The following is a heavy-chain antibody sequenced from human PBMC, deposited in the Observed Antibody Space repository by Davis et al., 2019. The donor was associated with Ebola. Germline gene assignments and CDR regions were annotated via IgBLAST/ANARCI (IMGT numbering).Heavy chain of an antibody. D-gene: IGHD2-15*01. Sequence: SETLSLTCTVSGGSTSGYYWGWLRRPPGKGLTYIGYVYSRGDTNYNPSFQSRVTVSLDTSRNQFSLKLGSVTTADTAIYYCARLRKSESSGGFDVWGQGTMVTVSS. CDR1: GGSTSGYY. V-gene: IGHV4-59*01. J-gene: IGHJ3*01. CDR2: VYSRGDT. CDR3: ARLRKSESSGGFDV.